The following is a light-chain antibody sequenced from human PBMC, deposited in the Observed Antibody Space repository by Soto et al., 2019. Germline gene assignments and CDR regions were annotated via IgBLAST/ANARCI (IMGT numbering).Light chain of an antibody. V-gene: IGLV2-14*01. CDR2: DVS. CDR3: SSYTSTYTYV. CDR1: SSDVGGYNY. Sequence: LTQPASVSGSPGQSITISCTGTSSDVGGYNYVSWYQQHPGKAPKLMIYDVSNRPSGVSDRFSGSKSGNTASLTISGLQAEDEADFYCSSYTSTYTYVFGTGTKVTVL. J-gene: IGLJ1*01.